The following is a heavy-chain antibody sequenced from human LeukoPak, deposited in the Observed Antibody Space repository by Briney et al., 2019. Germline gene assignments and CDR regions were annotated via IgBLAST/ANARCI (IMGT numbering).Heavy chain of an antibody. CDR3: ANMDFGGDFDY. J-gene: IGHJ4*02. V-gene: IGHV3-30-3*01. D-gene: IGHD3-3*01. Sequence: GRSLRLSCAAPGFTFSSYAMHWVRQAPGKGLEWVAVISYDGSNKYYADSVKGRFTISRDNSKNTLYLQMNSLRAEDTAVYYCANMDFGGDFDYWGQGTLVTVSS. CDR1: GFTFSSYA. CDR2: ISYDGSNK.